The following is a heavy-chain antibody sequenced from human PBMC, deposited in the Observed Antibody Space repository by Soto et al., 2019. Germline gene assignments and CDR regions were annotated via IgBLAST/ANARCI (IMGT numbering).Heavy chain of an antibody. CDR3: AKSHGAVTMVRGVEIDY. D-gene: IGHD3-10*01. V-gene: IGHV3-30*18. CDR2: ISYDGSNK. Sequence: QVQLVESGGGVVQPGRSLRLSCAASGFTFSSYGMHWVRQAPGKGLEWVAVISYDGSNKYYADSVKGRFTISRDNSKNTLYLQMNSLRAEDSAVYYCAKSHGAVTMVRGVEIDYWGPGILVTASS. CDR1: GFTFSSYG. J-gene: IGHJ4*02.